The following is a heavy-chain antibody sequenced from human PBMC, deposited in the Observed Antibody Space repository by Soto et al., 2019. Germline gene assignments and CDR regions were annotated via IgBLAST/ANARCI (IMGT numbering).Heavy chain of an antibody. D-gene: IGHD3-3*01. CDR3: ARAAFRSGYYGYYYGMDV. CDR1: GGTFSTHA. V-gene: IGHV1-69*01. J-gene: IGHJ6*02. Sequence: QVQLVQSGAEVKKPGSSVKVSCKASGGTFSTHAISWVRQAPGQGLEWLGGIIPTLGTPNYAQKFQGRVTVTADEYTSTAYMELSSLTSEDTAVYYCARAAFRSGYYGYYYGMDVWGPGTAVNV. CDR2: IIPTLGTP.